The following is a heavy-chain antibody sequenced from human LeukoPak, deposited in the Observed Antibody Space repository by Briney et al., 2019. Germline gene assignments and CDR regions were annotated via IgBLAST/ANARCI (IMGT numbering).Heavy chain of an antibody. CDR2: ISGSGGST. J-gene: IGHJ3*02. D-gene: IGHD3-10*01. CDR1: GFTFSSYA. Sequence: RSGGSLRLSCAASGFTFSSYAMSWVRQAPGKGLEWVSAISGSGGSTYYADSVRGRFTISRDNSKNTLYLQMNSLRAEDTAVYYCAKGPEDRYYYGSGGYYPEIAFDIWGQGTMVTVSS. V-gene: IGHV3-23*01. CDR3: AKGPEDRYYYGSGGYYPEIAFDI.